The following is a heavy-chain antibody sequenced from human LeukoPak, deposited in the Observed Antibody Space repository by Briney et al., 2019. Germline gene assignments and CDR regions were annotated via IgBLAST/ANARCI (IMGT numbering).Heavy chain of an antibody. Sequence: GGSLRLSCAASGFTFDDYAMHWVRQAPGKGLEWVSLIGGDGGSTYYADSVKGRFTISRDNSKNSLYLQMNSLRTEDTALYYCAKDAATTGWFDPWGQGTLVTVSS. J-gene: IGHJ5*02. V-gene: IGHV3-43*02. CDR2: IGGDGGST. D-gene: IGHD1-7*01. CDR1: GFTFDDYA. CDR3: AKDAATTGWFDP.